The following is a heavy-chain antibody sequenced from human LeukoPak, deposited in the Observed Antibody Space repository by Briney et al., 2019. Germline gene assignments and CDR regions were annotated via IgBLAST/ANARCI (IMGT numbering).Heavy chain of an antibody. V-gene: IGHV1-18*01. CDR1: GYTFTSYG. D-gene: IGHD2-2*03. J-gene: IGHJ6*03. Sequence: GASVKVSCKASGYTFTSYGISWVRQAPGQGLEWMGWISAYNGNTNNAQTLQGRVTITTTTSNSTAYMAMRSLRADDTVVYYCARDGDCSSTSCPGYYYYYYMDVWGKGTTVTVSS. CDR3: ARDGDCSSTSCPGYYYYYYMDV. CDR2: ISAYNGNT.